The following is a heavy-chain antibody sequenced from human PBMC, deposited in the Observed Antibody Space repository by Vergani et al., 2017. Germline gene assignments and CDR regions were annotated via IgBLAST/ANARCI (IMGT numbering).Heavy chain of an antibody. D-gene: IGHD3-22*01. CDR3: AGPQGTSAYYYGGFDY. J-gene: IGHJ4*02. Sequence: EVHLLGSGGGLVQSGGSLRLSCAASGFTFSNSAVSWVRQAPGRGLAWVSSISGPGLSTYYADSVKGRFTISRDNSKNTLSLQMNSLTAEDTAIYYCAGPQGTSAYYYGGFDYWGQGILVTVSS. V-gene: IGHV3-23*01. CDR2: ISGPGLST. CDR1: GFTFSNSA.